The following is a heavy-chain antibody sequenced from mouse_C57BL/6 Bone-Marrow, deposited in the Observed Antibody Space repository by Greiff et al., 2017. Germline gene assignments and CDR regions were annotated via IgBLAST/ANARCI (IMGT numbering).Heavy chain of an antibody. CDR2: IYPGSGST. J-gene: IGHJ4*01. CDR1: GYTFTSYW. V-gene: IGHV1-55*01. CDR3: AREMVTTYYAMDY. Sequence: QVQLQQPGAELVKPGASVKMSCKASGYTFTSYWITWVKQRPGQGLEWIGDIYPGSGSTNYNEKFKSKATRTVDTSSSAAYMQLSSLTSEDSAVYYCAREMVTTYYAMDYWGQGTSVTVSS. D-gene: IGHD2-1*01.